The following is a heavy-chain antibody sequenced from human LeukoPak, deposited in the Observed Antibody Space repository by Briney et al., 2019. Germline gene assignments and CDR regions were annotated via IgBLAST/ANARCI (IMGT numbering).Heavy chain of an antibody. Sequence: PSETLSLTCTVSGGSISSGAYYWSWIRQHPGKGLEWIGYISYSGSTYYNPSLKSRVTISVDTSKNQFSLKLSSVTAADTAVYYCARDACSSTSCSFDYWGQGTLVTVSS. CDR1: GGSISSGAYY. CDR3: ARDACSSTSCSFDY. D-gene: IGHD2-2*01. CDR2: ISYSGST. J-gene: IGHJ4*02. V-gene: IGHV4-31*03.